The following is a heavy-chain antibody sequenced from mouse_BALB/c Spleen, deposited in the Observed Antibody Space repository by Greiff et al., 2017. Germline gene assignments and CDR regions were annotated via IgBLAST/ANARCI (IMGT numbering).Heavy chain of an antibody. D-gene: IGHD1-1*01. V-gene: IGHV3-2*02. Sequence: VQLQQSGPGLVKPSQSLSLTCTVTGYSITSDYAWNWIRQFPGNKLEWMGYISYSGSTSYNPSLKSRISITRDTSKNQFFLQLNSVTTEDTATYYCARGAYGSSGGFAYWGQGTLVTVSA. J-gene: IGHJ3*01. CDR3: ARGAYGSSGGFAY. CDR2: ISYSGST. CDR1: GYSITSDYA.